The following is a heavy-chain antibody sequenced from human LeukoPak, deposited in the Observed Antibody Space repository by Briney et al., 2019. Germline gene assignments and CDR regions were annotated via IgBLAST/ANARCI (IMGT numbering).Heavy chain of an antibody. CDR3: AGVGFLDWPNWFDP. J-gene: IGHJ5*02. CDR2: FTPIFASS. V-gene: IGHV1-69*13. Sequence: SVKVSCKASGGTFSSFAISWVRQAPGQGLEWIGRFTPIFASSNYAQKFQGRVTITADESTSTAYMELSSLRSDDTAVYYCAGVGFLDWPNWFDPWGQGTLVTVSS. D-gene: IGHD3/OR15-3a*01. CDR1: GGTFSSFA.